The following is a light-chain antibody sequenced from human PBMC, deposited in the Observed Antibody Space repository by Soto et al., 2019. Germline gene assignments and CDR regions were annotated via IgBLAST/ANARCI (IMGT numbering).Light chain of an antibody. J-gene: IGKJ1*01. Sequence: EIVLTQSPGTLSLSPGERATLSCRASQGVSSKYLAWYQQKPGQAPRVLIYGTSIRASGVPERFSGGGSGTDLTLTITRLEPEDFAVYYCQQYNNWPRRTFGQGTKVDI. CDR2: GTS. V-gene: IGKV3-20*01. CDR1: QGVSSKY. CDR3: QQYNNWPRRT.